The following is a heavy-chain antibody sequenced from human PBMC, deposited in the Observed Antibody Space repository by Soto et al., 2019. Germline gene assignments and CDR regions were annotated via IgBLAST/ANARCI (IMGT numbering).Heavy chain of an antibody. J-gene: IGHJ4*02. CDR3: ADRVLRTVFGLVTTTAIYFDF. CDR2: IYWDDDK. D-gene: IGHD3-3*01. Sequence: QITLNESGPTVVRPTETLTLTCRFSGFSLTTSGVGVGWIRQSPGKAPEWLALIYWDDDKRYRASLKSRLTITKDTSKNQVVLTVSDLDPTDTATYYCADRVLRTVFGLVTTTAIYFDFWGQGTPVAGSS. CDR1: GFSLTTSGVG. V-gene: IGHV2-5*02.